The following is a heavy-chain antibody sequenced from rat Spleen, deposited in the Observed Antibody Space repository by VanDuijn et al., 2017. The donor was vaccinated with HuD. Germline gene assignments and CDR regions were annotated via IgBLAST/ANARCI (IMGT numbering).Heavy chain of an antibody. CDR2: ISTGGGNT. D-gene: IGHD1-4*01. V-gene: IGHV5-25*01. Sequence: EVQLVESGGGLVQPGRSVKLSCSASGFTFSNYDMAWVRQAPTKGLEWIASISTGGGNTYYRDSVKGRFTISRDNAKSTLYLQMDSLRSEDTASYYCARELPGYGNYFDYWGQGVMVTVSS. J-gene: IGHJ2*01. CDR1: GFTFSNYD. CDR3: ARELPGYGNYFDY.